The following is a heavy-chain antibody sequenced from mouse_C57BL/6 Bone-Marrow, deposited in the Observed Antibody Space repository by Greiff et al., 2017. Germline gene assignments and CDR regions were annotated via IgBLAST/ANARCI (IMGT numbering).Heavy chain of an antibody. V-gene: IGHV1-64*01. J-gene: IGHJ3*01. CDR3: ARSRYDGFCAY. CDR2: IHPNSGST. D-gene: IGHD2-3*01. Sequence: VQLQQPGAELVKPGASVKLSCKASGYTFTSYWMHWVKQRPGQGLEWIGMIHPNSGSTNYNEKFKSKATLTVDKSSSTAYMQLSSLTSEDSAVYYCARSRYDGFCAYWGQGTLVTVSA. CDR1: GYTFTSYW.